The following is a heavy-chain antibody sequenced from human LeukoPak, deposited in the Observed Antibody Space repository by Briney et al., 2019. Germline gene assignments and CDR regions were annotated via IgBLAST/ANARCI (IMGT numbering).Heavy chain of an antibody. CDR3: ARHHLWFGEPHYFDY. V-gene: IGHV4-59*08. CDR1: GGSISSYY. CDR2: IYYSGST. J-gene: IGHJ4*02. Sequence: SETLSLTCTVSGGSISSYYWSWIRQPPGKGLEWIGYIYYSGSTNYNPSLKSRVTISVDTSKNQFSLKLSSVTAADTAVYYCARHHLWFGEPHYFDYWGQGTLVTVSS. D-gene: IGHD3-10*01.